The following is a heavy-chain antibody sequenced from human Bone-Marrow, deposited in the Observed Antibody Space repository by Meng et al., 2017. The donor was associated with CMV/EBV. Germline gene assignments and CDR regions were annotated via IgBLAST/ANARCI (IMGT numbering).Heavy chain of an antibody. CDR2: IYYSGST. CDR1: GRSISSYY. D-gene: IGHD6-13*01. J-gene: IGHJ6*02. Sequence: SETLSLTCTVSGRSISSYYWSWIRQPPGKGLEWIEYIYYSGSTNYNPSLKSRVTISVDTSKNQFSLKLSSVTAADTAVYYCARFVAAAVPDGMDVWGQGTTVTVSS. CDR3: ARFVAAAVPDGMDV. V-gene: IGHV4-59*01.